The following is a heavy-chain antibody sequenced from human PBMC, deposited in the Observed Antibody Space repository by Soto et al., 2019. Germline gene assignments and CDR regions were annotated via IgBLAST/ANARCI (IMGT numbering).Heavy chain of an antibody. Sequence: PSETLSLTCAFYCGSFIGYYWSWIRQPPGKGLEWIGEINHSGSTNYNPSLKSRVTISVDTSKNQFSLKLSSVTAADTAVYYCARGNCSGGSCYSVAFDIWGQGTMVTVSS. J-gene: IGHJ3*02. V-gene: IGHV4-34*01. CDR2: INHSGST. CDR3: ARGNCSGGSCYSVAFDI. D-gene: IGHD2-15*01. CDR1: CGSFIGYY.